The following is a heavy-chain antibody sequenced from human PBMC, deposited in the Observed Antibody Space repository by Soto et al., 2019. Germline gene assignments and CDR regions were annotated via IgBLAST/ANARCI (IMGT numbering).Heavy chain of an antibody. Sequence: RASVKVSCKTSGDNFKINVFTWVRQAPGQGLEWMGGTIPALGKTHYIEKFQGRVTITVDDATRTVYMEVRDLTSEDTAIYYCARGPFRPSAMDVWGQGTTVTVSS. CDR1: GDNFKINV. D-gene: IGHD3-10*01. CDR2: TIPALGKT. CDR3: ARGPFRPSAMDV. V-gene: IGHV1-69*10. J-gene: IGHJ6*02.